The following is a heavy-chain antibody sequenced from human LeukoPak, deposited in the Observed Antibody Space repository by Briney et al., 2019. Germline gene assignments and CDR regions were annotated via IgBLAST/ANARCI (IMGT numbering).Heavy chain of an antibody. CDR2: MNPNSGNT. D-gene: IGHD5-18*01. CDR3: ARVDYSYGSNLDY. J-gene: IGHJ4*02. Sequence: GASVKVSCKASGYTFTSYDINWVRQATGQGLEWMGWMNPNSGNTGYAQKFQGRVTMTRNTSISTAYMELSSLRSEDTAVYYCARVDYSYGSNLDYWGQGTLVTVSS. CDR1: GYTFTSYD. V-gene: IGHV1-8*01.